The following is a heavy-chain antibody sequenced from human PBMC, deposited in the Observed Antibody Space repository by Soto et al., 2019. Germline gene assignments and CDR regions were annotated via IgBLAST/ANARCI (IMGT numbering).Heavy chain of an antibody. CDR1: GGAISDDY. CDR2: ISHSGST. D-gene: IGHD3-10*01. CDR3: AREARGVISGMDV. Sequence: LSLPFTVSGGAISDDYWSWIRQPAGKGLEWIGHISHSGSTNYNPSLKSRVTISVDTSKRQFSLKLSSVTAADTAVYYCAREARGVISGMDVWGQGTTVTVSS. J-gene: IGHJ6*02. V-gene: IGHV4-59*01.